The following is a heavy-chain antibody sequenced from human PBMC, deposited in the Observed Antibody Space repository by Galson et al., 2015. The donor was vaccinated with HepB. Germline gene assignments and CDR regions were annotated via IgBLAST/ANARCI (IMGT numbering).Heavy chain of an antibody. V-gene: IGHV3-23*01. D-gene: IGHD3-22*01. CDR3: AKRYNDRDAFDC. CDR1: GFTFDTYV. J-gene: IGHJ4*02. CDR2: ISGRGLTT. Sequence: SLRLSCAASGFTFDTYVMSWVHQAPGKGLEWVSTISGRGLTTYYADSVRGRFTVSRDNSKNTLYLHMDSLRAEDTAVYYCAKRYNDRDAFDCWGQGVLVTVSS.